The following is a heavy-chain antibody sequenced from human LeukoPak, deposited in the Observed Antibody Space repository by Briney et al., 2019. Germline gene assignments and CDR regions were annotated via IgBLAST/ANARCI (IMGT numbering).Heavy chain of an antibody. V-gene: IGHV3-48*01. J-gene: IGHJ4*02. CDR1: GFTFSSYS. D-gene: IGHD6-13*01. CDR3: ARVLLYSSSWYDY. Sequence: GGSPRLSCAASGFTFSSYSMNWVRQAPGKGLEWVSYISSTSSTIYYADSVKGRFTISRDNAKNSLYLQMNSLRAEDTAVYYCARVLLYSSSWYDYWGQGTVVTVSS. CDR2: ISSTSSTI.